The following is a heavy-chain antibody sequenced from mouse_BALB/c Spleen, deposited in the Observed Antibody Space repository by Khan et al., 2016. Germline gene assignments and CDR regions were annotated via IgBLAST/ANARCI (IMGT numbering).Heavy chain of an antibody. CDR1: GYIFTEYI. D-gene: IGHD2-2*01. Sequence: QVQLQQSGAELVKPGASVKLSCKASGYIFTEYIIHWIKLRSGLGLEWIGWFFPGSGSIKYNEKFKDRATLTADTSSTTVYMHLSRLTSEDSAVYFCARHAYGFYYAMDYWGQGTSVTVSS. CDR2: FFPGSGSI. V-gene: IGHV1-62-2*01. CDR3: ARHAYGFYYAMDY. J-gene: IGHJ4*01.